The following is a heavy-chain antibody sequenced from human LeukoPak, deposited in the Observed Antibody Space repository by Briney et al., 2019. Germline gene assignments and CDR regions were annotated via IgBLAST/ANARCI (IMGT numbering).Heavy chain of an antibody. CDR2: IYHSGST. CDR3: ATLEYYYDSSGYYSPFDY. CDR1: GYSISSCYY. J-gene: IGHJ4*02. Sequence: PSETLSLTCAVSGYSISSCYYWGWIRQPPREGLEWIGSIYHSGSTYYNPSLRGRVTIDGSTTKHQFSLQLSTATAADSAVYYCATLEYYYDSSGYYSPFDYWGQGTLVTVSS. D-gene: IGHD3-22*01. V-gene: IGHV4-38-2*01.